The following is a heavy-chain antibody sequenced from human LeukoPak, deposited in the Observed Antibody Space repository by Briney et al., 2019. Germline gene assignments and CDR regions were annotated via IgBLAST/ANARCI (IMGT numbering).Heavy chain of an antibody. CDR2: INPHSGGT. J-gene: IGHJ4*02. Sequence: ASVKVSCKASGYTFTGYYIHWVRQAPGQGLEWMGWINPHSGGTNYAQKFQGRVTMTRDTSISTAYMELSRLRSDDTAVYYCARDPGMITFGGRDYWGQGTLVTVSS. V-gene: IGHV1-2*02. D-gene: IGHD3-16*01. CDR3: ARDPGMITFGGRDY. CDR1: GYTFTGYY.